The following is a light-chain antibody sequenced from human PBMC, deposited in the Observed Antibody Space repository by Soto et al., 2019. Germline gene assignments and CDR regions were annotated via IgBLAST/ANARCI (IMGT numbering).Light chain of an antibody. V-gene: IGKV3-15*01. CDR3: QQYNKWPLIT. CDR1: QSVYIN. Sequence: EIVMTQSPATLSVSPGERVTLSCRATQSVYINLAWYQQKPGQVPRLLIYEASTRATGVPVRFSGSGSGTEFTLTISSLQSDDFAVYYCQQYNKWPLITFGQGTRLDIK. J-gene: IGKJ5*01. CDR2: EAS.